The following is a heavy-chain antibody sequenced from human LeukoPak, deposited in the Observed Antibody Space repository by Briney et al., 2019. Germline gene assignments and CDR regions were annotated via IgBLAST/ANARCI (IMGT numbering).Heavy chain of an antibody. Sequence: PGRSLRLSCAASGFTFSSYAVHWVRQAPGKGLEWVAVISYDGSNKYYADSVKGRFTISRDNSKNTLYLQMNSLRAEDTAVYYCARDPSYDSSGYYGFDYWGQGTLVTVSS. D-gene: IGHD3-22*01. CDR2: ISYDGSNK. V-gene: IGHV3-30-3*01. CDR1: GFTFSSYA. CDR3: ARDPSYDSSGYYGFDY. J-gene: IGHJ4*02.